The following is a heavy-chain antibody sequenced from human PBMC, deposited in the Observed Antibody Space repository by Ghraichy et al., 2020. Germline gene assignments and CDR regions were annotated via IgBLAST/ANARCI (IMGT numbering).Heavy chain of an antibody. CDR1: GFTFSDYG. CDR3: AKENTKYTSAWCWEH. CDR2: LSQGGGLA. V-gene: IGHV3-30*18. Sequence: GGSLRLSCVASGFTFSDYGMHWVRQAPDKGLEWVAVLSQGGGLAYYADSVKGRFTVSRDNSRNTLYLQMNSLRPEDAGVYYCAKENTKYTSAWCWEHWGQGVMVTVSS. J-gene: IGHJ1*01. D-gene: IGHD6-19*01.